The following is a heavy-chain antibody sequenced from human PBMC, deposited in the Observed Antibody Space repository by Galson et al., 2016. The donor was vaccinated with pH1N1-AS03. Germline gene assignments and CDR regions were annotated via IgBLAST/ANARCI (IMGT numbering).Heavy chain of an antibody. J-gene: IGHJ4*02. V-gene: IGHV3-7*03. CDR1: GFTFSIYW. CDR3: AAVPNHGGHYPFDY. D-gene: IGHD2-21*01. Sequence: SLRLSCAASGFTFSIYWMSWVRQAPGKGLEWVANIHYEGGTKHYVDSVKGRFTISRDNAKNSSYLEMNSLRAEDTAVYYCAAVPNHGGHYPFDYWGQGTLVTVSS. CDR2: IHYEGGTK.